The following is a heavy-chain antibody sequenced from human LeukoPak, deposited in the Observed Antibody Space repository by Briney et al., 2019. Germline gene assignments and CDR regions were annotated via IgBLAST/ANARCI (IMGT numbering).Heavy chain of an antibody. V-gene: IGHV1-2*04. CDR1: GYTFTGYY. CDR3: ARGSPSSQTHWHFDL. D-gene: IGHD2-15*01. J-gene: IGHJ2*01. Sequence: GASVTVSCTASGYTFTGYYMHWVRQAPGQGLEWMGWINPNSGGTKYAQKFQGWVTMARDTSISTTYMELSRLRSDDTAIYYCARGSPSSQTHWHFDLWGRGTLVTVSS. CDR2: INPNSGGT.